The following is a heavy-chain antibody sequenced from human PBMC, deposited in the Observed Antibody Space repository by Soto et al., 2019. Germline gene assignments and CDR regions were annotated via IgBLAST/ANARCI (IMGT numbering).Heavy chain of an antibody. Sequence: SETLPLTWTVSGGSSSSYYWSWIRQPTGKGLEWIGYIYYSGSTNYNPSLKSRVTISVDTSKNQFSLKLSSVTAADTAVYYCARHGDDILTGYYYYYYYGMDVWGQGTTVTVSS. CDR1: GGSSSSYY. J-gene: IGHJ6*02. CDR3: ARHGDDILTGYYYYYYYGMDV. V-gene: IGHV4-59*08. D-gene: IGHD3-9*01. CDR2: IYYSGST.